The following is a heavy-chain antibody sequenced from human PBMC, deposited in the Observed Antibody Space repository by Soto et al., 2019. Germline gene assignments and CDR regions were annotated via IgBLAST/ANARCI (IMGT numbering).Heavy chain of an antibody. J-gene: IGHJ5*02. CDR2: ISGSSSTI. CDR3: AKYDFWSGYPFDP. Sequence: GGSLRLSCAAAGFTFSSFSMNWVRKAPGKGLEWVSYISGSSSTIYYADSVKGRFTISRDNAKNSLYLQMNSLRAEDTAVYYCAKYDFWSGYPFDPWGQGTLVTVSS. D-gene: IGHD3-3*01. V-gene: IGHV3-48*01. CDR1: GFTFSSFS.